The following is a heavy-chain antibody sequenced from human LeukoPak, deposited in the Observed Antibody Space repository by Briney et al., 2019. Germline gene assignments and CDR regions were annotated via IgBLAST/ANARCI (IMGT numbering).Heavy chain of an antibody. Sequence: GGSLRLSCAASGLTFSSYGMNWVRQAPGKGLEWVSYISSSSSTIYYADSVKGRFTISRDNAKNSLYLHMNSLRAEDTAVYYCARISYTSGNDFDYWGQGTLVTVSS. CDR1: GLTFSSYG. CDR3: ARISYTSGNDFDY. V-gene: IGHV3-48*01. D-gene: IGHD6-19*01. CDR2: ISSSSSTI. J-gene: IGHJ4*02.